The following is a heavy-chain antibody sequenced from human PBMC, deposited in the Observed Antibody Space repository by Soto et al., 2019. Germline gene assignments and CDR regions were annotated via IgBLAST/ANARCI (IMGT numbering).Heavy chain of an antibody. CDR3: ARDPKQWTTYYYYGMDV. D-gene: IGHD6-19*01. J-gene: IGHJ6*02. V-gene: IGHV4-31*03. CDR1: GGSISSGGYY. CDR2: IYYSGST. Sequence: SETLSLTCTVSGGSISSGGYYWSWIRQHPGKGLEWIGYIYYSGSTYYNPSLESRVTISVDTSKNQFSLKLSSVTAADTAVYYCARDPKQWTTYYYYGMDVWGQGTTVTVSS.